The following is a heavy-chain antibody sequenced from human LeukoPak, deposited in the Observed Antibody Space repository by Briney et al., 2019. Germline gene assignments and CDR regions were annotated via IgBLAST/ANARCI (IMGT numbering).Heavy chain of an antibody. D-gene: IGHD1-26*01. CDR3: ARDTDGSLDY. J-gene: IGHJ4*02. CDR1: GFTFTNSW. CDR2: IKHDGSTK. Sequence: PGGSLRLSCAASGFTFTNSWMAWVRQAPGKGLEWVANIKHDGSTKHYADSLKGRFTISRDNPKNSLSLQMNSLRADDTALYYCARDTDGSLDYWGQGLLVTVAS. V-gene: IGHV3-7*01.